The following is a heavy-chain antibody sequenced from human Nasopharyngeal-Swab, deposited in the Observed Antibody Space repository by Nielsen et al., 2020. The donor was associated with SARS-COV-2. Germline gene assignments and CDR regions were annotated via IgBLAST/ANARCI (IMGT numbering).Heavy chain of an antibody. CDR3: VKDNLLRAFDL. Sequence: GGSLRLSCAASGFTFDDYAIHWVRQAPGRGLEWVSGISWDSGNIGYADSVKGRVTISRDNAKNSLYLQMNSLRAEDTALYYCVKDNLLRAFDLWGQGTMVTVSS. V-gene: IGHV3-9*01. CDR2: ISWDSGNI. D-gene: IGHD2-15*01. CDR1: GFTFDDYA. J-gene: IGHJ3*01.